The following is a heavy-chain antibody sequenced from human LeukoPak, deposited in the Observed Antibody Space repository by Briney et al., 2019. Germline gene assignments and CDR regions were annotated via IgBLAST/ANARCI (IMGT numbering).Heavy chain of an antibody. CDR1: GYTFTSYG. CDR2: ISAYNGNT. CDR3: ARDGIGPRGGSKGRIAAAGGWFDP. Sequence: ASVKVSCKASGYTFTSYGISWVRQAPGQGLEWMGWISAYNGNTNYAQKLQGRVTMTTDTSTSTAYMELSRLRSDDTAVYYCARDGIGPRGGSKGRIAAAGGWFDPWGQGTLVTVSS. V-gene: IGHV1-18*01. D-gene: IGHD6-13*01. J-gene: IGHJ5*02.